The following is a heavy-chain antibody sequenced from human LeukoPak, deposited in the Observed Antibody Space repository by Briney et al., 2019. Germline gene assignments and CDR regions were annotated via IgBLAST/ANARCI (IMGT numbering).Heavy chain of an antibody. CDR2: INPNSGGT. CDR1: GYSFTDYS. CDR3: ARGGSGSGYLYYFDY. D-gene: IGHD3-10*01. V-gene: IGHV1-2*06. Sequence: GASLKVSCKASGYSFTDYSIHWVRQAPGQGLEWMGRINPNSGGTSYAQNFQGRVSMTRDTSISTTYMEVSGLTSDDTAVYYCARGGSGSGYLYYFDYWGQGTLVSVSS. J-gene: IGHJ4*02.